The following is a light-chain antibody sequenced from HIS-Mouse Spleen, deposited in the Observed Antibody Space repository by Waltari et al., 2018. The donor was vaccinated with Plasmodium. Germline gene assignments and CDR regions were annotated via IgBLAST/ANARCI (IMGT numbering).Light chain of an antibody. V-gene: IGLV2-11*01. J-gene: IGLJ2*01. CDR3: CSYAGSYTLV. CDR2: DVS. CDR1: SSDVGGYNY. Sequence: QSALTQPRSVSGSPGQSVTISCTGTSSDVGGYNYVYWYQPHPGKAPKLMIYDVSKRPSRVPGRFSSSKTGNTAALTSSELQAEDEAYYYCCSYAGSYTLVFGGGTKLTVL.